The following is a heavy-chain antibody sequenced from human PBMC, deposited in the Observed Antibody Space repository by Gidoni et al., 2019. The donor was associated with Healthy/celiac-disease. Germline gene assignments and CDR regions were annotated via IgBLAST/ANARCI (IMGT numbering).Heavy chain of an antibody. CDR1: GFTFSSYS. J-gene: IGHJ3*02. V-gene: IGHV3-48*02. CDR2: ISSRSSTI. Sequence: EVQLVESGGGLVQPGGSLRLSCAASGFTFSSYSMNWVRQAPGKGLEWVLYISSRSSTIYYADSGKGRFTISRDNAKNSLYLQMNSLGDEDTAVYYCARGAFDIWGQGTMVTVSS. CDR3: ARGAFDI.